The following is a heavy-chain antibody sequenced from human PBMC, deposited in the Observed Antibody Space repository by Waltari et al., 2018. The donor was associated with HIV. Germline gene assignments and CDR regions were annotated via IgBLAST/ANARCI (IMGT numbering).Heavy chain of an antibody. J-gene: IGHJ6*02. Sequence: QVQLVESGGGVVQPGRSLRLSCEGSEFTFSSYGVHWVRQAPGKGLEWVAFISFDGTNIYYADSVKGRFTISRDNSKNTVYLQMDSLRPDDSAVYYCTRERQKDIVVVQRYGMDVWGQGTTVTVSS. D-gene: IGHD2-2*01. CDR3: TRERQKDIVVVQRYGMDV. CDR2: ISFDGTNI. CDR1: EFTFSSYG. V-gene: IGHV3-30-3*01.